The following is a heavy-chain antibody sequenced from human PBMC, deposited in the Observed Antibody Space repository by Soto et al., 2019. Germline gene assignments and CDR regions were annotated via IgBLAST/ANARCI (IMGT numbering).Heavy chain of an antibody. CDR1: RGAFGDYW. CDR3: ARGVPHKGFDS. D-gene: IGHD3-10*02. Sequence: EVQLVESGGGLVQPGGSLRLSCEASRGAFGDYWMHWVRQAPGKGLVWVSRINRDANDIIYADSVKGRFTASRDNAKNMVFLQMNSLRVEVTAVYYCARGVPHKGFDSWGQGTLVTVSS. J-gene: IGHJ5*01. V-gene: IGHV3-74*01. CDR2: INRDANDI.